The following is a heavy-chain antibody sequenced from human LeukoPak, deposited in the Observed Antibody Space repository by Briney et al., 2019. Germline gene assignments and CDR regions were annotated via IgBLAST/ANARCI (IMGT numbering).Heavy chain of an antibody. Sequence: GGSLRLSSTAFGFTFGDYAMSWFRQAPGKGLEWVGFIRSKAHGGTTEYAASVKGRFTISRGDSKSIAYLQMNSLKTEDTAVYYCTRVDYYDSSGYYYGPWGQGTLITVSS. CDR3: TRVDYYDSSGYYYGP. CDR1: GFTFGDYA. J-gene: IGHJ5*02. CDR2: IRSKAHGGTT. D-gene: IGHD3-22*01. V-gene: IGHV3-49*03.